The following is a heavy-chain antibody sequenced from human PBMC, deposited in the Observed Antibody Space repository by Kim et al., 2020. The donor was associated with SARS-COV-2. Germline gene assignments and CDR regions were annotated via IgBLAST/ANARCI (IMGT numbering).Heavy chain of an antibody. CDR1: GYTLTSYY. J-gene: IGHJ4*02. V-gene: IGHV1-46*01. CDR2: IHPSGGST. D-gene: IGHD3-10*01. Sequence: ASVKVSCKASGYTLTSYYMHWVRQAPGQGLEWMGIIHPSGGSTTYAQKFPGRVTVTRDTSTSTVYMELSSLRFEDTAVYYCTRSYYYGSGSYQRYDYWGQGTQVTVSS. CDR3: TRSYYYGSGSYQRYDY.